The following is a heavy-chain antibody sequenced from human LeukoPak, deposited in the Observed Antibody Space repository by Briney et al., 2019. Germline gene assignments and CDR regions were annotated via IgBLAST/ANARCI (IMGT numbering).Heavy chain of an antibody. J-gene: IGHJ4*02. CDR2: ISGSAGST. V-gene: IGHV3-23*01. D-gene: IGHD1-26*01. CDR1: GFTFSSYA. CDR3: AKCRASGAVNFDY. Sequence: GGSLRLSCAASGFTFSSYAMSWVRQAPGKGLEWVSAISGSAGSTYYADSVKGRFTISRDNSKNTLSLQMNSLRAEDTAVYYCAKCRASGAVNFDYWGRGTLVTVSS.